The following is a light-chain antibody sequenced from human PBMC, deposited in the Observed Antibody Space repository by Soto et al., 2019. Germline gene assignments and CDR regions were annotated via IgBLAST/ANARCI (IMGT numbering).Light chain of an antibody. CDR1: QSVTSSY. V-gene: IGKV3-20*01. CDR3: QQYGSSPPIT. J-gene: IGKJ5*01. Sequence: EIVLTQSPGTLSLSPGERATLSCRASQSVTSSYLAWYQQKPGQAPRLLIYDASSRATGIPDRFSGSGSGTDFTLTISRLEPEDSAVYYCQQYGSSPPITFGQGTRLEIQ. CDR2: DAS.